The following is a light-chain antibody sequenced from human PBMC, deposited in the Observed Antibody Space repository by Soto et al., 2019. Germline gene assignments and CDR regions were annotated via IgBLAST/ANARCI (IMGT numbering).Light chain of an antibody. V-gene: IGKV3-11*01. CDR3: QHRGIWPRGLT. Sequence: EIVLTQSPATLSLSPGERATLSCRTSQSVSSRFAWFQQKPGQAPRLLIYGASNRATGIPARFSGSGSGTDFTLIISSLEPEDSAVYYCQHRGIWPRGLTFGGGTKVEIK. CDR2: GAS. CDR1: QSVSSR. J-gene: IGKJ4*01.